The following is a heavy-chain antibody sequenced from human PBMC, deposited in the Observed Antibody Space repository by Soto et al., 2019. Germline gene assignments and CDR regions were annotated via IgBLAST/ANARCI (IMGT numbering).Heavy chain of an antibody. J-gene: IGHJ3*02. CDR2: IYYCGST. CDR3: ASEYCSGGSCSAFDI. V-gene: IGHV4-61*01. D-gene: IGHD2-15*01. CDR1: GGSVSSGSYY. Sequence: QVQLQESGPGLVKPSETLSLTCTVSGGSVSSGSYYWSWIRQPPGKGLEWIGYIYYCGSTNYNPSLRSRVTISVDTSKSQLYLKLSSVTAADTAVHYCASEYCSGGSCSAFDIWGQGTMVTVSS.